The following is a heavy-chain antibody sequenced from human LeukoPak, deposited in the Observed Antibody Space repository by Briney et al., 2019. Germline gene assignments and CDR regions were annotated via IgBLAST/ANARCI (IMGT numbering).Heavy chain of an antibody. CDR2: INWNGGST. D-gene: IGHD5-12*01. Sequence: GGSLRLSCAASGFTFDDYGMSWVRQAPGKGLEWVSGINWNGGSTGYADSVKGRFTISRDNAKNSLYLQMNSLRAEDTALYYCAREYSGYDPSAFDYWGQGTLVTVSS. V-gene: IGHV3-20*04. CDR3: AREYSGYDPSAFDY. CDR1: GFTFDDYG. J-gene: IGHJ4*02.